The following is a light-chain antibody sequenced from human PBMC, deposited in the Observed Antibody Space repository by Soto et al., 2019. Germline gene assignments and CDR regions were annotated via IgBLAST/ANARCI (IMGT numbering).Light chain of an antibody. CDR1: NIGSNN. J-gene: IGLJ2*01. CDR3: QVWDSSTGDVV. V-gene: IGLV3-9*01. Sequence: SYELTQPLSVSVALGQTARLTCGGNNIGSNNVHWYQQKPGQAPVLVIYRDSNRPSGIPERFSGSNSGNTATLTISRAQAGDEADYYCQVWDSSTGDVVFGGGTKLTFL. CDR2: RDS.